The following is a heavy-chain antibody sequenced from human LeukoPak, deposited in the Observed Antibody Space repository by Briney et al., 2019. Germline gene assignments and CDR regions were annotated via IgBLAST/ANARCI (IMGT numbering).Heavy chain of an antibody. CDR2: ISGSGGST. CDR3: AKTSIAVAGPSDLDY. Sequence: GGSLRLSCAASGFTFSSYAMSWVRQAPGKGLEWVSAISGSGGSTCYADSVKGRFTISRDNSKNTLYLQMNSLRAEDTAVYYCAKTSIAVAGPSDLDYWGQGTLVTVSS. J-gene: IGHJ4*02. CDR1: GFTFSSYA. D-gene: IGHD6-19*01. V-gene: IGHV3-23*01.